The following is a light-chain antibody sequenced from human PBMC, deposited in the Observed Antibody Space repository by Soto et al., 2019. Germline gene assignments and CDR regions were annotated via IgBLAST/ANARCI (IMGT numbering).Light chain of an antibody. J-gene: IGKJ4*01. CDR1: QSVSSSY. V-gene: IGKV3-20*01. CDR2: GAS. Sequence: EIVLTQSPGTLSLSPGERATLSCRASQSVSSSYLAWYQQKPGQAPRLLIYGASSRATGVPDRFSGSGSETDFTLTISRLEPEDFAVYYCQQYSSSPPKLTFGGGTKVEIK. CDR3: QQYSSSPPKLT.